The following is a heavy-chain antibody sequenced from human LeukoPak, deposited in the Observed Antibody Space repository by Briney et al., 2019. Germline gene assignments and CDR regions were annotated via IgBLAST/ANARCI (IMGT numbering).Heavy chain of an antibody. V-gene: IGHV3-23*01. CDR3: AKDDWNDYYMDV. J-gene: IGHJ6*03. D-gene: IGHD1-1*01. CDR2: ISGSGGSA. CDR1: GFTFCNSA. Sequence: GGSLRLSCVVSGFTFCNSAMSWVRQAPGKGLEWVSLISGSGGSAYYADSVKGRFTISRDNSKNTLYLQTNSLRAEDTAVYFCAKDDWNDYYMDVWGKGTTVTVSS.